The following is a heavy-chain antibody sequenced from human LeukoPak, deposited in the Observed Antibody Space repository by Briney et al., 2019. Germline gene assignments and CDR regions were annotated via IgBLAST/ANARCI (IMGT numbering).Heavy chain of an antibody. Sequence: GGSLRLSCAASGFALSTYWMSWVRQAPGKGLEWVAVIWYDGSNKYYADSVKGRFTISRDNSKNTLYLQMNSLRAEDTAVYYCARDFLLSPGSIDIWGQGTMVTVSS. D-gene: IGHD2-2*01. CDR2: IWYDGSNK. CDR3: ARDFLLSPGSIDI. J-gene: IGHJ3*02. CDR1: GFALSTYW. V-gene: IGHV3-33*08.